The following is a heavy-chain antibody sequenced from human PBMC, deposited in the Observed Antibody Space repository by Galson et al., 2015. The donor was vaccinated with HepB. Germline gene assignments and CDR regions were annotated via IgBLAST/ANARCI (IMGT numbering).Heavy chain of an antibody. V-gene: IGHV3-9*01. Sequence: SLRLSCAASGFTFDDYAMHWVRQAPGKGLEWVSGISWNSGSIGYADSVKGRFTISRDNAKNSLYLQMNSLRAEDTALYYCAKDILQQLVGGFFDYWGQGTLVTVSS. CDR2: ISWNSGSI. CDR3: AKDILQQLVGGFFDY. CDR1: GFTFDDYA. D-gene: IGHD6-13*01. J-gene: IGHJ4*02.